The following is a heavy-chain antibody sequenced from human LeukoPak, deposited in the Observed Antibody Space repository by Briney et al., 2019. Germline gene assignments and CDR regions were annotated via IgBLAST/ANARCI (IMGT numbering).Heavy chain of an antibody. D-gene: IGHD4-23*01. CDR2: IIPIFGTA. Sequence: SVKVSCKASGGTFSSYAISWVRQAPGQGLEWMGGIIPIFGTANYAQKSQGRVTITADKSTSTAYMELSSLRSEDTAVYYCARGGSFDYGGPFGADYWGQGTLVTVSS. V-gene: IGHV1-69*06. J-gene: IGHJ4*02. CDR3: ARGGSFDYGGPFGADY. CDR1: GGTFSSYA.